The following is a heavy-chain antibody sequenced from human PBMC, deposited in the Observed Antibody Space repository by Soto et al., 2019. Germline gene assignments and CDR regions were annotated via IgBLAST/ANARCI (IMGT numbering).Heavy chain of an antibody. V-gene: IGHV4-39*01. CDR2: IYYSGST. D-gene: IGHD2-2*01. CDR1: GGSISSSSYY. Sequence: SETLSLTCTVSGGSISSSSYYWGWIRQPPGKGLEWIGSIYYSGSTYYNPSLKSRVTISVDTAKNQFSLKLSSVTAADTAVYYCARFLSHAVSSLVGYWGQGTLVTVSS. J-gene: IGHJ4*02. CDR3: ARFLSHAVSSLVGY.